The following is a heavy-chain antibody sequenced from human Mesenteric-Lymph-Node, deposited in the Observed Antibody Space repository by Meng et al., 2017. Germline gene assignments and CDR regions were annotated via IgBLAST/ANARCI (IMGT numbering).Heavy chain of an antibody. J-gene: IGHJ4*02. CDR2: INHSGST. CDR3: ARITTMVRGVIGY. D-gene: IGHD3-10*01. Sequence: QVQLQQWGAGLWKPSETLSLTCAVYGGSFSGYYWSWIRQPPGKGLEWIGEINHSGSTNYNPSLKSRVTISVDTSKNQFSLKLSSVTAADTAVYYCARITTMVRGVIGYWGQGTLVTVSS. CDR1: GGSFSGYY. V-gene: IGHV4-34*01.